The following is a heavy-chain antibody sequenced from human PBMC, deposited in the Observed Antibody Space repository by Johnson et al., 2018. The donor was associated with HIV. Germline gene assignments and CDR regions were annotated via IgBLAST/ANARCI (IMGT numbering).Heavy chain of an antibody. CDR3: AKDRETFLEWLDAFDI. Sequence: VQLLGSGGGLVQPGGSLRLSCAASGLTFSSYAMSWVRQAPGKGLEWVSAISGSGGSTYYADSVKGRFTISRDNSKNTLYLQMNRLRAEDTAVYYCAKDRETFLEWLDAFDIWGQGTMVTVSS. V-gene: IGHV3-23*01. D-gene: IGHD3-3*02. J-gene: IGHJ3*02. CDR1: GLTFSSYA. CDR2: ISGSGGST.